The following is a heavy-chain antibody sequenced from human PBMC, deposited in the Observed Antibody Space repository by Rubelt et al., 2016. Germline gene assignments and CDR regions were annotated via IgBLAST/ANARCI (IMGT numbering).Heavy chain of an antibody. CDR1: GFTFNNYW. D-gene: IGHD5-18*01. CDR2: IKQDGSEK. V-gene: IGHV3-7*01. J-gene: IGHJ4*02. CDR3: TRGLIMGYSYGSRISDY. Sequence: GFTFNNYWMNWVRQAPGKGLEWVANIKQDGSEKYYVDSVKGRFTISRDNAKNSLYLQMNSLRAEDTAVYYCTRGLIMGYSYGSRISDYWGQGTLVTVSS.